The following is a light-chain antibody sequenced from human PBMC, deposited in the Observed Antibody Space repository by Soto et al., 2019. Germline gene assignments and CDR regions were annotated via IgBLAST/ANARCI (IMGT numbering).Light chain of an antibody. Sequence: DIQMTQSPSSLSASVGDSVTITCRASQSISSYLNWYQQKPGKAPKLMIYAASSLQSGVPSRFSGSGSGTDFTLTISSLQPDDFATYYCPQSYSTPPYTVGQGPKLEIK. CDR1: QSISSY. CDR3: PQSYSTPPYT. V-gene: IGKV1-39*01. CDR2: AAS. J-gene: IGKJ2*01.